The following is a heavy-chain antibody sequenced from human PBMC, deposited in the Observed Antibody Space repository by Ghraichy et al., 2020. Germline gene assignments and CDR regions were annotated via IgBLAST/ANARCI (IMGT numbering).Heavy chain of an antibody. V-gene: IGHV4-34*01. Sequence: SETLSLTCAVYGVSFSGYYWTWIRQPPGTGLEWIGEINHSGGSNYNPSLKSRVTMSVDTSKNQFSLNLSSVTAADTAVYYCARATIRDALDVWGQGTTVTVSS. CDR1: GVSFSGYY. D-gene: IGHD5-12*01. CDR3: ARATIRDALDV. CDR2: INHSGGS. J-gene: IGHJ6*02.